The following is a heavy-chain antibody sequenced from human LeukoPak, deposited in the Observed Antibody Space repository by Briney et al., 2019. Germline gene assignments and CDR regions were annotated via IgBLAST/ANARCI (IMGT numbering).Heavy chain of an antibody. CDR3: ATLKVGATLDY. J-gene: IGHJ4*02. CDR2: IYYSGST. D-gene: IGHD1-26*01. Sequence: PSETLSLTCTVSSGSIRDYYWSWIRQPPGKGLEWIGYIYYSGSTNYNPSLKSRVTISVDTSKNQFSLKLSSVTAADTAVYYCATLKVGATLDYWGQGTLVTVSS. V-gene: IGHV4-59*01. CDR1: SGSIRDYY.